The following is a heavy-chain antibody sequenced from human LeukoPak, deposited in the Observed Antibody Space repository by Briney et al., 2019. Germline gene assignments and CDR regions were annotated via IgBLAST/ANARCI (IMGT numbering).Heavy chain of an antibody. J-gene: IGHJ4*02. CDR1: GFTFSSYK. D-gene: IGHD6-19*01. Sequence: SGGSLRLSCAASGFTFSSYKMYWVRQAPGKGLEWVSSISGDSRYIYYADSLKGRFTISRDNAKNSLHLQMNSLRAEDTAVYYCARDPGTVADTYFDYWGPGTLVTVSS. CDR2: ISGDSRYI. V-gene: IGHV3-21*01. CDR3: ARDPGTVADTYFDY.